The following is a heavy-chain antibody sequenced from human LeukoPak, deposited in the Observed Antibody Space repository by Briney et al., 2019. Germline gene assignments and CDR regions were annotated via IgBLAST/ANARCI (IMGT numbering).Heavy chain of an antibody. J-gene: IGHJ4*02. Sequence: SETLSLTCTVSGDSINSNYWSWMRQPPGKGLERVWYIYYGGSTNYNPSLKSLVSMSVDTSKNQFSLSLSSVTAADTAVYHCARLIAGCAGGRCRAHFDYWGEGTLVTPSS. CDR3: ARLIAGCAGGRCRAHFDY. V-gene: IGHV4-59*01. D-gene: IGHD2-15*01. CDR1: GDSINSNY. CDR2: IYYGGST.